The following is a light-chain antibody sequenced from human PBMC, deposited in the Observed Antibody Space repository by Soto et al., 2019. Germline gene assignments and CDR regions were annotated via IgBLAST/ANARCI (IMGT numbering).Light chain of an antibody. CDR2: AAD. Sequence: DIQMTQSPSSLSASVGDRVTITCRASQSISSYVNWYQQKPGIDPKLLIYAADSLQRGVPSRFSGSGSGTDFTLTSSSLQPEDFATYYCQQSYSTPLSCGGGPKVEIK. J-gene: IGKJ4*01. V-gene: IGKV1-39*01. CDR1: QSISSY. CDR3: QQSYSTPLS.